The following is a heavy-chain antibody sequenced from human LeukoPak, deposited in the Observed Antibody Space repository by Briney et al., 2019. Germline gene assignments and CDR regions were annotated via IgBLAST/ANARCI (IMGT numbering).Heavy chain of an antibody. V-gene: IGHV3-53*01. Sequence: GGSLRLSCVASGFYFGGHAMHWLRQAPGKGLEWVSVIYSGATAYYADSVKGRFTISRDNSKNALYLQMNSLRVDDTAVYYCARGGLGYCSSVSCSKVDYWGQGTLVSVSS. CDR3: ARGGLGYCSSVSCSKVDY. CDR2: IYSGATA. J-gene: IGHJ4*02. D-gene: IGHD2-2*01. CDR1: GFYFGGHA.